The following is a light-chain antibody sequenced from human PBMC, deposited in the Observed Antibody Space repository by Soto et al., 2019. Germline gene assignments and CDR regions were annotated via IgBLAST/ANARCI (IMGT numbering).Light chain of an antibody. CDR1: SSDVGSYNR. Sequence: QSVLTQPPSVSGSPGQSVTISCTGTSSDVGSYNRVSWYQQPPGTAPKLMIYEVTNRPSGVPDRFSGSKSGNTASLTISGLQAEDEADYYCCSYXGIDTYVFVTGTKVTVL. CDR2: EVT. J-gene: IGLJ1*01. V-gene: IGLV2-18*02. CDR3: CSYXGIDTYV.